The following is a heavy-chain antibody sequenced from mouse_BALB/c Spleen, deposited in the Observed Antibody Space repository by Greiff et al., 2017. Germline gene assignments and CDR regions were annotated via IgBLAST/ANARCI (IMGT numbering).Heavy chain of an antibody. CDR1: GFTFSDYY. Sequence: EVNLVESGGGLVKPGGSLKLSCAASGFTFSDYYMYWVRQTPEKRLEWVATISDGGSYTYYPDSVKGRFTISRDNAKNNLYLQMSSLKSEDTAMYYCARGGSSLYYFDYWGQGTTLTFSS. V-gene: IGHV5-4*02. J-gene: IGHJ2*01. CDR2: ISDGGSYT. CDR3: ARGGSSLYYFDY. D-gene: IGHD1-1*01.